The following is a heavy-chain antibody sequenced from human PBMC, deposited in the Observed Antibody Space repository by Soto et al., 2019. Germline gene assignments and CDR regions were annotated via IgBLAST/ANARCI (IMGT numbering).Heavy chain of an antibody. CDR1: GYTFTSYD. CDR2: MNPNSGNT. Sequence: ASVKVSCKASGYTFTSYDINWVRQATGQGLEWMGWMNPNSGNTGYAQKFQGRVTMTRNTSISTAYMELSSLRSEDTAVYYCARSWSGYYPYYYYYGMDVWGQGTTVTVSS. CDR3: ARSWSGYYPYYYYYGMDV. D-gene: IGHD3-3*01. V-gene: IGHV1-8*01. J-gene: IGHJ6*02.